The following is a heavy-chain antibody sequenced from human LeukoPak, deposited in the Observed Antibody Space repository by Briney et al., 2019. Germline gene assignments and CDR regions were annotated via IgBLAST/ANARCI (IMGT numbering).Heavy chain of an antibody. V-gene: IGHV3-48*03. CDR1: GFTFSSYE. CDR2: ISSSGSTI. D-gene: IGHD6-19*01. J-gene: IGHJ4*02. CDR3: ARANIAVAGTVPLNY. Sequence: AGGSLRLSCAASGFTFSSYEMNWVRQAPGKGLEWVSYISSSGSTIYYADSVKGRFTISRDNAKNSLYLQMNSLRAGDTAMYYCARANIAVAGTVPLNYWGQGTLVTVSS.